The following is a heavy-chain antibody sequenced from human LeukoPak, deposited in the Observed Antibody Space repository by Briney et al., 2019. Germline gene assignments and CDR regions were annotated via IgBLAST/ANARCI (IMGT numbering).Heavy chain of an antibody. V-gene: IGHV3-7*03. CDR3: AKDGAFSASSF. J-gene: IGHJ3*01. CDR1: GFTFSGFW. Sequence: TGGSLRLSCAVSGFTFSGFWMSWSRQAPGKGLEWVASINSDGSEGYYADVVKGRFTISRDNAKNSLYLQINSLRAEDTAVYYCAKDGAFSASSFWGQGTMVAVSS. CDR2: INSDGSEG. D-gene: IGHD3-3*02.